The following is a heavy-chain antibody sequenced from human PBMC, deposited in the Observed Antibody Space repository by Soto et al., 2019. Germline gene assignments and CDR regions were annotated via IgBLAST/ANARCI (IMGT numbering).Heavy chain of an antibody. CDR1: GFTFKGYG. Sequence: EVQLVESGGGLVQPGGPLRLPFAPSGFTFKGYGMGGAPQAPGKGPEWLANIRQDGRERYYVDSVKGRFTISRDNVKNSVYLQMNSLRAEDTAVYYCTRTISALPGDDYWGQGTLVTVSS. J-gene: IGHJ4*02. V-gene: IGHV3-7*01. CDR2: IRQDGRER. CDR3: TRTISALPGDDY. D-gene: IGHD6-6*01.